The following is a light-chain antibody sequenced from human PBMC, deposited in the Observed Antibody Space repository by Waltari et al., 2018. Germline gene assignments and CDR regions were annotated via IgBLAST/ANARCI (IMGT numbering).Light chain of an antibody. Sequence: DIQMTQSPSSLSASVGDRVTITCRASQSISTYLNWYQQIPGKAPKLLIYDASGLQSGASSRFSGTGSGTDFTLTITNLQPEDFGIYYCQQSYNFPRTFGQGTKVEIK. CDR1: QSISTY. V-gene: IGKV1-39*01. CDR3: QQSYNFPRT. J-gene: IGKJ1*01. CDR2: DAS.